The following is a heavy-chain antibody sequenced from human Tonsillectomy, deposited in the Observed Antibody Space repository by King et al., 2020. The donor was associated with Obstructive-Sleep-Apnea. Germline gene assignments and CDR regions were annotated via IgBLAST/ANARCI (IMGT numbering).Heavy chain of an antibody. Sequence: TLKESGPTLVKPPQTLALTCTFSGFSLDTSGVGVVWFRQSPGKALEWLALIYWDDDKHYNPSLNSRLTITKDTSKNQVVLTMTNMDPVDTATYYCAQRNIYVNLSPGDYWGQGSLVTVSS. CDR1: GFSLDTSGVG. CDR2: IYWDDDK. J-gene: IGHJ4*02. CDR3: AQRNIYVNLSPGDY. V-gene: IGHV2-5*02. D-gene: IGHD5/OR15-5a*01.